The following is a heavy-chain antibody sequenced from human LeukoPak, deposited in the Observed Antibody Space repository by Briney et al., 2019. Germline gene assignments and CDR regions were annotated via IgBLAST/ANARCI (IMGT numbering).Heavy chain of an antibody. CDR2: ISGSGGST. V-gene: IGHV3-23*01. J-gene: IGHJ4*02. CDR3: ARAGGWYVEGSDY. D-gene: IGHD6-19*01. CDR1: GFTFSSDA. Sequence: GGSLRLSCAASGFTFSSDAMSWVRQAPGKGLEWVSAISGSGGSTYYADSVKGRFTISRDNSKNTLYLQMNSLRGEGTAVYYCARAGGWYVEGSDYWGQGTLVTVSS.